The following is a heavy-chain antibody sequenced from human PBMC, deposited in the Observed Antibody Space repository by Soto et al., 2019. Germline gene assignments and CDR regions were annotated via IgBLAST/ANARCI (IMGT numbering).Heavy chain of an antibody. CDR3: ARWGSSSWYKGFDY. CDR2: IKQDGSEK. J-gene: IGHJ4*02. D-gene: IGHD6-13*01. CDR1: GFTFSSYW. V-gene: IGHV3-7*01. Sequence: EVQLVESGGGLVQPGGSLRLSCAASGFTFSSYWMSWVRQAPGKGLEWVANIKQDGSEKYYVDSVKGRFTISRDNAKNSLYLQMNSLRAEDTAVYYCARWGSSSWYKGFDYWGKGTLVTVSS.